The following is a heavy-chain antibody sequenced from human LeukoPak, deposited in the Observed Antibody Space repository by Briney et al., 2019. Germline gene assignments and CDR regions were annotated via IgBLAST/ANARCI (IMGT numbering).Heavy chain of an antibody. CDR2: INPNSGGT. V-gene: IGHV1-2*02. Sequence: GASVKVSCTASGYTFTGYYMHWVRQAPGQGLEWMGWINPNSGGTNYAQNFQGRVTMTRDTSISTAYMELSRLGSDDMALYYCARIGISARGTNFHHWGQGTLVTVSS. D-gene: IGHD6-13*01. CDR1: GYTFTGYY. J-gene: IGHJ1*01. CDR3: ARIGISARGTNFHH.